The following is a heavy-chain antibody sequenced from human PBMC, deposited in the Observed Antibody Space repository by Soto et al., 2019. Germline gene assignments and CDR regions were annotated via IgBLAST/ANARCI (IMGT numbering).Heavy chain of an antibody. Sequence: SETLSLTCTVSGGSISSSSYYWGWIRQPKGKVLEWIGSIYYSGSTYYNPSLKSRVTISVDTSKNQFSLKMSSVTAADTAVYYSARAPDISCPFEPWGQGTLVTVS. D-gene: IGHD2-21*01. V-gene: IGHV4-39*01. CDR3: ARAPDISCPFEP. J-gene: IGHJ5*02. CDR1: GGSISSSSYY. CDR2: IYYSGST.